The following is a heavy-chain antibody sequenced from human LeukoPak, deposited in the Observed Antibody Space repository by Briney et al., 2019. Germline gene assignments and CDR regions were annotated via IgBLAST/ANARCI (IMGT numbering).Heavy chain of an antibody. Sequence: GGSLRLSCAASGFTFSSYWMSWVRQAPGKGLEWVANIKQDGSEKYYVDSVKGRFTISRDNAKNSLYLQMNSLRAEDTAVYYCARGGDSSSAQVWNYWGQGTLVTVSS. CDR2: IKQDGSEK. V-gene: IGHV3-7*01. CDR1: GFTFSSYW. D-gene: IGHD6-6*01. J-gene: IGHJ4*02. CDR3: ARGGDSSSAQVWNY.